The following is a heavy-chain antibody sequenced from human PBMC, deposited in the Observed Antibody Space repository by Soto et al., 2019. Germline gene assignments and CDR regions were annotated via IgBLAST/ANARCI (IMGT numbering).Heavy chain of an antibody. CDR1: GGSISSYY. CDR3: ARDYYYGSGSYRYYYGMDV. CDR2: IYYSGST. D-gene: IGHD3-10*01. J-gene: IGHJ6*02. V-gene: IGHV4-59*01. Sequence: QVQLQESGPGLVKPSETLSLTCTVSGGSISSYYWSWIRQPPGKGLEWIGYIYYSGSTNYNPSLTSRVTISVDTSKNQFSLKRSSVTAADTAVYYCARDYYYGSGSYRYYYGMDVWGQGTTVTVSS.